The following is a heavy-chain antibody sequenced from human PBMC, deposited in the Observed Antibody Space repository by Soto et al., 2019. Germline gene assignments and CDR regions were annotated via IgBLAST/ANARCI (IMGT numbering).Heavy chain of an antibody. J-gene: IGHJ6*02. Sequence: GGSLRLSCAASGFTFDDYAMHWVRQAPGKGLEWVSGISWNSGSIGYADSVKGRFTISRDNAKNSLYLQMNSLRAEDTALYYCAKDLVPAARSYYYYGMDVWGQGTTVTVSS. V-gene: IGHV3-9*01. CDR1: GFTFDDYA. D-gene: IGHD2-2*01. CDR3: AKDLVPAARSYYYYGMDV. CDR2: ISWNSGSI.